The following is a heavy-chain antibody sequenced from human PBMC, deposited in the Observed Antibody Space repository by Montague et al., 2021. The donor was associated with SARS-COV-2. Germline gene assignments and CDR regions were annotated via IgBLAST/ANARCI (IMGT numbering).Heavy chain of an antibody. V-gene: IGHV4-39*02. J-gene: IGHJ3*02. CDR1: GASISSNNYY. CDR3: ARRGRKLLPVATTIGGFDI. CDR2: IYDSGST. Sequence: SETLSLTCTVSGASISSNNYYWDWIRQPPGKGLECIGSIYDSGSTYYTPSHKSRVTISVYTSKNHFSLKLNSVTAAATAVYYCARRGRKLLPVATTIGGFDIWGQGTMVTVSS. D-gene: IGHD5-12*01.